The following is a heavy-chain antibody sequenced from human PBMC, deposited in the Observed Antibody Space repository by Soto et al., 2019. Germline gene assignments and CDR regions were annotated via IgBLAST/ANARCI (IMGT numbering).Heavy chain of an antibody. J-gene: IGHJ6*02. V-gene: IGHV3-23*01. CDR3: LTLVRYSDMDV. D-gene: IGHD3-10*01. Sequence: EVQLLESGGGLVQPGGSLRLSCAASGFTFSSYAMSWVRQAPGKGLEWVSGIGTSAGTTYYADSVKGRFTISRDNSKKTLYLQMNSLTAEDTAVYYCLTLVRYSDMDVWGQGSTVTISS. CDR1: GFTFSSYA. CDR2: IGTSAGTT.